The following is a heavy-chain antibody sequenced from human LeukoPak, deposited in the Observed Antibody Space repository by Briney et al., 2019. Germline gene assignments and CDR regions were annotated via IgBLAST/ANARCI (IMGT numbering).Heavy chain of an antibody. CDR2: IYYSGST. CDR1: GGSISSCY. J-gene: IGHJ6*03. Sequence: SETLSLTCTVSGGSISSCYWSWIRQPPGKGLEWIGYIYYSGSTNYNPSLKSRVTISVDTSKNQFSLKLSSVTAADTAVYYCARGVVVPAAKRNYDYYSYMDVWGSGTTVTISS. CDR3: ARGVVVPAAKRNYDYYSYMDV. V-gene: IGHV4-59*01. D-gene: IGHD2-2*01.